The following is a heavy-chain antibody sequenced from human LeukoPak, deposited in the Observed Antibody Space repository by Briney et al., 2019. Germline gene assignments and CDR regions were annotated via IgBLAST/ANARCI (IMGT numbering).Heavy chain of an antibody. J-gene: IGHJ3*02. CDR1: GYTFTSYA. Sequence: GASVKVSCKASGYTFTSYAMNWVRQAPGQGLEWMGWINTNTGNPTYAQGFTGRFVFSLDTSVSTAYLQISSLKAEDTAVHYCARARSAWASDAFDIWGQGTVVTVSS. CDR3: ARARSAWASDAFDI. D-gene: IGHD6-19*01. CDR2: INTNTGNP. V-gene: IGHV7-4-1*02.